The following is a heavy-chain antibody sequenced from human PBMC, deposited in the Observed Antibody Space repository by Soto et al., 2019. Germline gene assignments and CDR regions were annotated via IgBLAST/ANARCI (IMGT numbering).Heavy chain of an antibody. CDR3: AAEGSYVAYNFAHGIPLWSFDL. Sequence: SSETLSLTCTVSGGSINTFYWSWIRQPAGKGLEWIGRIFYSGSTSFNPSLESRVAMSVDTSKNHFPLKLSSVTAADMAVYYCAAEGSYVAYNFAHGIPLWSFDLWGRGALVTVSS. CDR1: GGSINTFY. CDR2: IFYSGST. J-gene: IGHJ4*02. V-gene: IGHV4-4*07. D-gene: IGHD3-10*02.